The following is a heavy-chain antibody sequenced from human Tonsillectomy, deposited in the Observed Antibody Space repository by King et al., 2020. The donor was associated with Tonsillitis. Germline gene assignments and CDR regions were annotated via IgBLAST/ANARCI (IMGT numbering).Heavy chain of an antibody. J-gene: IGHJ5*02. CDR3: AGGTFRGGYSVS. D-gene: IGHD3-3*01. CDR1: GGSISSDDYT. CDR2: IYHTGST. Sequence: QLQESGSGLVKPSQTLSLTCAVSGGSISSDDYTWNWIRQPPGRGLEWIGYIYHTGSTFYNPSLKSRVTISVDRSKSSFSLKLTSVNAADTAVYYCAGGTFRGGYSVSWGQGVLVTVS. V-gene: IGHV4-30-2*01.